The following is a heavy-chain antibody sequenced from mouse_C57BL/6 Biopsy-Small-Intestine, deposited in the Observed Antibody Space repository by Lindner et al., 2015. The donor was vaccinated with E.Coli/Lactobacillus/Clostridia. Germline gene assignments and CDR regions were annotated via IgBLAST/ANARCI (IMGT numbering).Heavy chain of an antibody. CDR1: GYAFSSSW. J-gene: IGHJ4*01. D-gene: IGHD2-3*01. V-gene: IGHV1-80*01. CDR3: ARWLLRGNAMDY. CDR2: IYPGDGDT. Sequence: VQLQESGPELVKPGASVKISCKASGYAFSSSWMNWVKQRPGKGLEWIGQIYPGDGDTNYNGKFKGKATLTADKSSSTAYMQLSSPTSEDSAVYFCARWLLRGNAMDYWGQGTSVTVSS.